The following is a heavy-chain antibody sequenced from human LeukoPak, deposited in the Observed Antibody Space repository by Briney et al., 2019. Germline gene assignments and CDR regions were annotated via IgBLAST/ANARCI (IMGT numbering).Heavy chain of an antibody. Sequence: SETLSLTCAVYGGSFSGYYWSWIRQPPGKGLEWIGEINHSGYTNYNPSLKSRVTISVDTSKNQFSLKLSSVTAADTAVYYCARHYREYYYDSSGPFDYWGQGTLVTVSS. J-gene: IGHJ4*02. CDR2: INHSGYT. D-gene: IGHD3-22*01. V-gene: IGHV4-34*01. CDR1: GGSFSGYY. CDR3: ARHYREYYYDSSGPFDY.